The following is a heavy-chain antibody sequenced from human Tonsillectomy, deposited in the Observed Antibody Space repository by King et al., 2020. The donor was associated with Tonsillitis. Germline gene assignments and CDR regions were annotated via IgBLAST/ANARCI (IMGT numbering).Heavy chain of an antibody. Sequence: QLQESGPGLVKPSETLSLTCTVSGGSISSSDYYYGWIRQPPGKGLEWIGSIYYSGSTYYNPSLKSRVTISVDTSKNQLSLKLSSVTAADTAVYYGARHLVGPEGGFDPWGQGTLVTVSS. CDR3: ARHLVGPEGGFDP. CDR1: GGSISSSDYY. CDR2: IYYSGST. J-gene: IGHJ5*02. V-gene: IGHV4-39*01.